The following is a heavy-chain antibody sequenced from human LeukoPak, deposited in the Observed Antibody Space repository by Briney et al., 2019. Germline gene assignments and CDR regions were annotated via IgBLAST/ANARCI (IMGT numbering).Heavy chain of an antibody. V-gene: IGHV1-69*05. CDR3: ARDGCSGGSCYPDKAYYYYYMDV. CDR2: IIPIFGTA. CDR1: GGTFSSYA. D-gene: IGHD2-15*01. J-gene: IGHJ6*03. Sequence: SVKVSCKASGGTFSSYAISWVRQAPGQGLEWMGRIIPIFGTANYAQKFQGRVTITTDESTSTAYMELSSLRSEDTAVYYCARDGCSGGSCYPDKAYYYYYMDVWGKGITVTVSS.